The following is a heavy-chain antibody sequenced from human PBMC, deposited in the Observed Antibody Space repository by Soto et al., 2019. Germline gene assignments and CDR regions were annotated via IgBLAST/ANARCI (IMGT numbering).Heavy chain of an antibody. Sequence: EVQLVESGGGLVQPGRSLRLSCAASGFTFDDYAMHWVRQAPGKGLEWVSGISWNSGSIGYADSVKGRFTISRDNANNSLYLQMNSLRAEDTALYYCAKRGSKVTSNWYFDLWGRGTLVTVSS. V-gene: IGHV3-9*01. D-gene: IGHD4-17*01. CDR1: GFTFDDYA. CDR3: AKRGSKVTSNWYFDL. CDR2: ISWNSGSI. J-gene: IGHJ2*01.